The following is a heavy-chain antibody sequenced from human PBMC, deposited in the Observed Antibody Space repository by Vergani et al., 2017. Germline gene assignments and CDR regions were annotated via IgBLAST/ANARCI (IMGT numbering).Heavy chain of an antibody. CDR3: ASVGGDYTLYYYYYYMDV. Sequence: QVQLQESGPGLVKPSETLSLTCTVSGGSISSYYWSWIRQPPGKGLEWIGYIYYSGSTNYDPSHKSRVTISVDTSKDQFSLKLSSVTAVNTAVYYCASVGGDYTLYYYYYYMDVWGKGTTVTVSS. D-gene: IGHD4-17*01. V-gene: IGHV4-59*01. J-gene: IGHJ6*03. CDR2: IYYSGST. CDR1: GGSISSYY.